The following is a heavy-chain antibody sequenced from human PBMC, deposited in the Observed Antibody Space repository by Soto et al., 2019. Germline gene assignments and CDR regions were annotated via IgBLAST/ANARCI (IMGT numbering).Heavy chain of an antibody. J-gene: IGHJ4*02. CDR2: ISDDGSNK. CDR3: AKDKGKTYFDY. CDR1: GLTFSRAG. Sequence: GGGVVQPGRSLKLSCAASGLTFSRAGMHWVRQAPGKGLEWVAVISDDGSNKYYADSVKGRFTISRDNSNNALYLQMDSLRLEDTAVYYCAKDKGKTYFDYWGQGTLVTVSS. V-gene: IGHV3-30*18.